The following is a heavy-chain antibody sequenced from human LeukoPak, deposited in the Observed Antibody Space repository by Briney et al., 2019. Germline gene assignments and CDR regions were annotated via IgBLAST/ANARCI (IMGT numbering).Heavy chain of an antibody. J-gene: IGHJ4*02. Sequence: PGGSLRLSCAASGFTFSGFSMSWVRQSPTKGLEWVANIKQDGSERYYVDSVEGRFTISRDNAKNSLSLQMNNLRVEDTAVYYCARGSYYFDYWGQGTLVTVSS. CDR2: IKQDGSER. CDR1: GFTFSGFS. V-gene: IGHV3-7*01. CDR3: ARGSYYFDY. D-gene: IGHD3-10*01.